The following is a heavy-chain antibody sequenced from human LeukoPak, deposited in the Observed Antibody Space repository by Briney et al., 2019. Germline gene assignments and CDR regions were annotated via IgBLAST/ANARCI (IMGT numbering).Heavy chain of an antibody. CDR1: GYTFTSYG. J-gene: IGHJ4*02. Sequence: ASVKVSCKASGYTFTSYGISWVRQAPGQGLEWMGRIIPILGIANYAQKFQGRVTITADKSTSTAYMELSSLRSEDTAVYYCARSPQLYYFDYWGQGTLVTVSS. CDR3: ARSPQLYYFDY. CDR2: IIPILGIA. V-gene: IGHV1-69*04. D-gene: IGHD1-1*01.